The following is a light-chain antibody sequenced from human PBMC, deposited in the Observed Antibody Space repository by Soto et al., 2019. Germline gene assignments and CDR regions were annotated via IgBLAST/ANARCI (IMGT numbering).Light chain of an antibody. CDR2: DVS. CDR3: SSYTSGSTLVV. Sequence: QSALTQPASVSGSPGQSITISCTGTSSDLGGYNYVSWYQQPPGKAPKLMIYDVSNRPSGCSNRFSGSKFANTASLTISGLQAEDEADYYCSSYTSGSTLVVFGGGTKLTVL. CDR1: SSDLGGYNY. J-gene: IGLJ2*01. V-gene: IGLV2-14*03.